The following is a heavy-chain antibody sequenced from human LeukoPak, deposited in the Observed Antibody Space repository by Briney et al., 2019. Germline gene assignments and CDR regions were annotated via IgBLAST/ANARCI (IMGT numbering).Heavy chain of an antibody. D-gene: IGHD6-13*01. V-gene: IGHV3-21*01. CDR3: ARGRQQGFDY. J-gene: IGHJ4*02. CDR1: GFTFSSYS. CDR2: ISSSSSYI. Sequence: GGSLRLSCAASGFTFSSYSMNWVRQAPGKGLEWVSSISSSSSYIYYAVSVKGRFTISRDNAKNSLYLQMNSLRAEDTAVYYCARGRQQGFDYWGQGTLVTVSS.